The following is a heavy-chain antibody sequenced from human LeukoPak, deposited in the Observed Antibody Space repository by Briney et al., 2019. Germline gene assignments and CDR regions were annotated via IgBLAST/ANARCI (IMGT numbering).Heavy chain of an antibody. V-gene: IGHV1-24*01. CDR1: GYTLTELS. D-gene: IGHD4-17*01. CDR3: ATGDYGEHYFDY. CDR2: FDPEDGET. J-gene: IGHJ4*02. Sequence: GASVKVSCKVSGYTLTELSMHWVRQAPGKGLEWMGGFDPEDGETIYAQKFQGRVTMTEDTSTDTAYMEPSSLRSEDTAVYYCATGDYGEHYFDYWGQGTLVTVSS.